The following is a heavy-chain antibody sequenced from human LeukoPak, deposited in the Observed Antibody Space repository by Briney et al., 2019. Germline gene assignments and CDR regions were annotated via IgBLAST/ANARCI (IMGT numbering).Heavy chain of an antibody. J-gene: IGHJ5*02. V-gene: IGHV4-30-4*01. CDR1: GGSISSGDYY. CDR2: IYYSGST. D-gene: IGHD7-27*01. CDR3: ARDVWGSGWFDP. Sequence: PSETLSLTCTVSGGSISSGDYYWSWSRQPPGRVLEWIRYIYYSGSTYYNPSLKSRLTISVDTYKNQFALKLSYVTAADTAVYYCARDVWGSGWFDPWGQGTLVTVSS.